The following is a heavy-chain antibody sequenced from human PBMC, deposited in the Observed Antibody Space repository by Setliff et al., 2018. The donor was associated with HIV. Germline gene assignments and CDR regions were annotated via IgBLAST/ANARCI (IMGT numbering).Heavy chain of an antibody. J-gene: IGHJ6*03. V-gene: IGHV4-61*02. CDR1: GGSISSGNFY. Sequence: SETLSLTCSVSGGSISSGNFYWSWFRQPAGKGLEWIGRIFTSGSTNYNPSLRSRVTISVDTSKTQISLKLGSVTAADTAVYYCARGVAAAGMLMDVWGKGTTVTVSS. CDR2: IFTSGST. CDR3: ARGVAAAGMLMDV. D-gene: IGHD6-13*01.